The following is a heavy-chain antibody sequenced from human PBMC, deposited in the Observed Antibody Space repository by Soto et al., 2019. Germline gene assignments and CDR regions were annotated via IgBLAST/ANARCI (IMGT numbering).Heavy chain of an antibody. J-gene: IGHJ4*02. V-gene: IGHV3-30*18. CDR3: AKDVAVTTPPDY. CDR2: ISYDGSNK. D-gene: IGHD4-17*01. CDR1: GFTFSSYG. Sequence: GGSLRLSCAASGFTFSSYGMHWVRQAPGKGLEWVAVISYDGSNKYYADSVKGRFTISRDNSKNTLYLQMNSLRAEDTAVYYCAKDVAVTTPPDYWGQGTLVTVSS.